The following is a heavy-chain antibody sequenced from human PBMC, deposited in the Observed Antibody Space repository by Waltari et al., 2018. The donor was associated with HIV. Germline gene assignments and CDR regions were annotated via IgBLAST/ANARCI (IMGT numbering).Heavy chain of an antibody. D-gene: IGHD3-22*01. CDR2: IYHRGSP. CDR3: ARDKMFDYDSVGNEFWGNYYVMDV. V-gene: IGHV4-59*02. Sequence: QVQLHESGPGLIKPSETLSLNCTVSGGTVSRDYWSWVGLSPGKRLEWIGYIYHRGSPTYNPSLKSRASISMDTARRQISLKLTSVTVADAAIYYCARDKMFDYDSVGNEFWGNYYVMDVWGQGTTVIVSS. J-gene: IGHJ6*02. CDR1: GGTVSRDY.